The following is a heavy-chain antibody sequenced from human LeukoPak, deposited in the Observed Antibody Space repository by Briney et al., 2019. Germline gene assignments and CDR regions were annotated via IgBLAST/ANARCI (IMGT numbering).Heavy chain of an antibody. Sequence: GGSLRLSCAASGFTFSSYAMSWVRQAPGRGLVWVSSISGSGSNTYYADSVKGRFTISRDNSKNTLYLQMNSLRAEDTAVYYCARVRGGYYFDYWGQGTLVTVSS. V-gene: IGHV3-23*01. CDR2: ISGSGSNT. J-gene: IGHJ4*02. D-gene: IGHD3-10*01. CDR3: ARVRGGYYFDY. CDR1: GFTFSSYA.